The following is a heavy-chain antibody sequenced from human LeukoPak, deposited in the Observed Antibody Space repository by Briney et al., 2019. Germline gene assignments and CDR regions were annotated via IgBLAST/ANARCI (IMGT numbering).Heavy chain of an antibody. D-gene: IGHD6-19*01. V-gene: IGHV1-18*01. J-gene: IGHJ4*02. CDR1: GYTFTGYG. Sequence: ASVKVSCKASGYTFTGYGISWVRQAPGQGLEWMGWISAYNGNTSYAQKLQGRVTMTTDTSTSTAYMELRSLRSDDTAVYYCARVPENVRVYGIAVAGTPLLDYWGQGTLVTVSS. CDR2: ISAYNGNT. CDR3: ARVPENVRVYGIAVAGTPLLDY.